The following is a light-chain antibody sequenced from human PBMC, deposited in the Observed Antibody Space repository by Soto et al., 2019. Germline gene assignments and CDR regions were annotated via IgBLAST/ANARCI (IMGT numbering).Light chain of an antibody. CDR3: QSYEGSLSGCV. CDR2: VNS. CDR1: SSKIGTDYD. J-gene: IGLJ1*01. Sequence: QSVLPQPPSVSGAPGPRVTLTCTGSSSKIGTDYDVHWYQQLPGTAPKLLIYVNSNRPSGVPDRFSGSKSGTSASLAITGLQAEDEADYYCQSYEGSLSGCVFGSGTKLTVL. V-gene: IGLV1-40*01.